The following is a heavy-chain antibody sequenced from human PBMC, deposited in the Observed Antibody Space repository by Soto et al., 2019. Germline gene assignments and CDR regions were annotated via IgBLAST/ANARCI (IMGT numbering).Heavy chain of an antibody. V-gene: IGHV4-59*08. D-gene: IGHD3-10*01. Sequence: QVQLQESGPGLVKPSETLSLTCTVSGGSIDGYNCAWIRQPPGKALEWVGYVYYNGRSSYNPSLKSRVTLSSDTSKTQSSLQLRSVTAADTAVYYCARQGIGNLHGLVDVWGRGTTVTVSS. CDR2: VYYNGRS. CDR1: GGSIDGYN. CDR3: ARQGIGNLHGLVDV. J-gene: IGHJ6*04.